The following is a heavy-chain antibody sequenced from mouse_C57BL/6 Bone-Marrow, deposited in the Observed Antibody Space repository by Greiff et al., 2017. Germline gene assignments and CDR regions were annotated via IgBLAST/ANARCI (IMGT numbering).Heavy chain of an antibody. J-gene: IGHJ4*01. CDR3: ARDGYYSNFYAMDY. CDR1: GFTFSSYA. CDR2: ISDGGSYT. D-gene: IGHD2-5*01. Sequence: EVQGVESGGGLVKPGGSLKLSCAASGFTFSSYAMSWVRQTPEKRLEWVATISDGGSYTYYPDNVKGRFTISRDNAKNNLYLQMSHLKSEDTAMYYCARDGYYSNFYAMDYWGQGTSVTVSS. V-gene: IGHV5-4*01.